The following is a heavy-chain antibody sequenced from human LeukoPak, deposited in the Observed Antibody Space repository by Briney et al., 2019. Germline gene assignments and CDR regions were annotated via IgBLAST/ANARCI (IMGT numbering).Heavy chain of an antibody. D-gene: IGHD1-14*01. CDR1: TFTFGNYW. J-gene: IGHJ4*02. Sequence: PGGSLRLSCAASTFTFGNYWMSWVRQAPGKGLEWVANIKEDGSEEYYVDSVKGRFTISRDNTKNSLYLQMNSLRAEDTAVYYCAKSGNQFDYWGQGTLVTVSS. V-gene: IGHV3-7*03. CDR2: IKEDGSEE. CDR3: AKSGNQFDY.